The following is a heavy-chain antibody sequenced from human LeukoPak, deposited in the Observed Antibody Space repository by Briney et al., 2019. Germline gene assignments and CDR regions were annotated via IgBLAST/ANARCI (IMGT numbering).Heavy chain of an antibody. CDR2: INTDGIST. V-gene: IGHV3-74*01. J-gene: IGHJ4*02. CDR3: VKDPGSY. CDR1: GFIFSSYW. D-gene: IGHD2-15*01. Sequence: PGRSLRLSCAASGFIFSSYWMHWVRQPPGKGLVYIACINTDGISTSYADSVKGRFTISRDNSKNTLYLQMSSLGTEDTAIYYCVKDPGSYWGQGTLVTVSS.